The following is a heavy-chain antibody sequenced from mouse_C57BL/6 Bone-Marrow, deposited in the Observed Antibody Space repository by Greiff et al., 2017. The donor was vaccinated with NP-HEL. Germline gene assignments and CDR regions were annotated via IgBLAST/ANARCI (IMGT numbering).Heavy chain of an antibody. CDR2: INYDGSST. CDR1: GFTFSDYY. CDR3: ARDCYGSSYDWYFDV. V-gene: IGHV5-16*01. Sequence: EVQLVESEGGLVQPGSSMKLSCTASGFTFSDYYMAWVRQVPEKGLEWVANINYDGSSTYYLDSLKSRFIISRDNAKNILYLQMSSLKSEDTATYYCARDCYGSSYDWYFDVWGTGTTVTVSS. D-gene: IGHD1-1*01. J-gene: IGHJ1*03.